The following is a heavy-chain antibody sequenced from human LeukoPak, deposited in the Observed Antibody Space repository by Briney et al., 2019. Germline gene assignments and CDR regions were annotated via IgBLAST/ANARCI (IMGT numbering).Heavy chain of an antibody. CDR2: INPNSGGT. J-gene: IGHJ4*02. CDR3: AKEGNDFRNLDY. D-gene: IGHD3-3*01. V-gene: IGHV1-2*02. Sequence: ASVKVSCKASGYTFTGYYMHWVRQAPGQGLEWMGWINPNSGGTNYAQKFQGRVTMTRDTSISTAYMELNSLRAEDTAVYYCAKEGNDFRNLDYWGQGTLVTVSS. CDR1: GYTFTGYY.